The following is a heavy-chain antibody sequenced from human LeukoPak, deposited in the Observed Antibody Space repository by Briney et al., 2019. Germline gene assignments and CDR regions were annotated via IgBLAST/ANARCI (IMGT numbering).Heavy chain of an antibody. CDR2: INPKIGGT. Sequence: ASVKVSCKASGYTFTGYYVHWVRQAPGQGLEWMGWINPKIGGTNYAKKFQGRVTMTRDTSISTAYMELSRLRSDDTAVYYCARGDHYDVLTGFQTPSHLSDYWGQGTLVTVSS. J-gene: IGHJ4*02. V-gene: IGHV1-2*02. CDR3: ARGDHYDVLTGFQTPSHLSDY. CDR1: GYTFTGYY. D-gene: IGHD3-9*01.